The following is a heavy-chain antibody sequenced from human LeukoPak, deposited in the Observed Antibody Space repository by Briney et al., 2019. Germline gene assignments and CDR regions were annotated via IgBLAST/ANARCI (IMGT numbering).Heavy chain of an antibody. D-gene: IGHD2/OR15-2a*01. CDR3: ARGPPPPENILDI. CDR1: GGSISSGGYY. J-gene: IGHJ3*02. CDR2: IYNSGST. V-gene: IGHV4-31*03. Sequence: PSETLSLTCTVSGGSISSGGYYWSWIRQHPGKGLEWIGYIYNSGSTYYNPSLKSRVTISVDTSKNQFSLKLSSVTAADTAVYYCARGPPPPENILDIWGQGTMVTVSS.